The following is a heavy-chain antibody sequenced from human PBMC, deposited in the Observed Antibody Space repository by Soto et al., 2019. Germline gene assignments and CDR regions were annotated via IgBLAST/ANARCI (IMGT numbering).Heavy chain of an antibody. CDR1: GGSVSSGSYY. Sequence: SETLFLTCTVSGGSVSSGSYYWSWIRQPPGKGLEWIGYIYYSGSTNYNPSLKSRVTISVDTSKNQFSLKLSSVTAADTAVYYCAREPWFGQSAHYYYYGMDVWGQGTTVTVSS. V-gene: IGHV4-61*01. CDR3: AREPWFGQSAHYYYYGMDV. D-gene: IGHD3-10*01. J-gene: IGHJ6*02. CDR2: IYYSGST.